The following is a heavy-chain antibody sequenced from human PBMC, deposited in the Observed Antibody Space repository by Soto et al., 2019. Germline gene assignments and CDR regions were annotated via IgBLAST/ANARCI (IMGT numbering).Heavy chain of an antibody. CDR1: GFTFSSYS. J-gene: IGHJ4*02. D-gene: IGHD5-18*01. CDR3: ARDPPYSYGSYYFDS. CDR2: ISSSSSYI. Sequence: EVQLVESGGGLVKPGGSLRLSCAASGFTFSSYSMNWVRQAPGKGLEWVSSISSSSSYIYYADSVKGRFTISRDNAKNSLYLQMNSLRAEDTAVYYCARDPPYSYGSYYFDSWGQGTLVTVSS. V-gene: IGHV3-21*01.